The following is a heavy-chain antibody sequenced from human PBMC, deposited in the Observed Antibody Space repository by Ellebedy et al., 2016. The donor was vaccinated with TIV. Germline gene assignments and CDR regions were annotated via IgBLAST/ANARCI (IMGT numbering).Heavy chain of an antibody. V-gene: IGHV1-69*04. Sequence: AASEKVSCKASGETSISPALNWVRQARGHGLEWVGRMIPILNVVNYAQKFQGRVTITADKSTSTAYMELSSLRSEDTAVYYCARCFSSASCYDEEGWFDPWGQGTLVTVSS. D-gene: IGHD2-2*01. J-gene: IGHJ5*02. CDR3: ARCFSSASCYDEEGWFDP. CDR1: GETSISPA. CDR2: MIPILNVV.